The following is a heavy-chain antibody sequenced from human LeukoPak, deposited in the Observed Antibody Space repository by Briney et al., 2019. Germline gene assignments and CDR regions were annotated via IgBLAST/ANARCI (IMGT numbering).Heavy chain of an antibody. CDR1: GGTFSSYA. Sequence: SVKVSCKASGGTFSSYAINWVRQAPGQGLEWMGGIIPMFGTAKYAQKFQGRVTITADESTSTAYMEVSRLRSDDTAVYYCARLVVVAATVDYWGQGTLVTVSS. V-gene: IGHV1-69*13. J-gene: IGHJ4*02. CDR3: ARLVVVAATVDY. D-gene: IGHD2-15*01. CDR2: IIPMFGTA.